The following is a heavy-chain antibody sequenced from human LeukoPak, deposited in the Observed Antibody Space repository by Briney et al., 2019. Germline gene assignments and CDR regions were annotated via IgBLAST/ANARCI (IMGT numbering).Heavy chain of an antibody. D-gene: IGHD3-16*02. CDR3: AKESDWRITFGGVIVPPYYFDY. CDR1: GFTFSSYA. V-gene: IGHV3-23*01. CDR2: ISGSGGST. J-gene: IGHJ4*02. Sequence: GGSLRLSCAASGFTFSSYAMSWVRQAPGKGLEWVSAISGSGGSTYYADSAKGRFTISRDNSKNTLYLQMNSLRAEDTAVYYCAKESDWRITFGGVIVPPYYFDYWGQGTLVTVSS.